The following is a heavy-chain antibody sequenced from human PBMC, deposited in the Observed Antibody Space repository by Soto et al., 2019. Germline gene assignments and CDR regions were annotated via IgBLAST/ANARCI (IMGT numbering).Heavy chain of an antibody. V-gene: IGHV1-46*01. J-gene: IGHJ6*02. CDR3: ARDLLPGGFYYYGMDV. CDR2: INPSGGST. D-gene: IGHD3-10*01. CDR1: GYTFTSYY. Sequence: QVQLVQSGAEVKKPGASVKVSCKASGYTFTSYYMHWVRQAPGQGLEWMGIINPSGGSTSYAQKFQGRVTMTRDTSTSTVYMELSSLRSEDTAVYYCARDLLPGGFYYYGMDVWGQGTTVTVSS.